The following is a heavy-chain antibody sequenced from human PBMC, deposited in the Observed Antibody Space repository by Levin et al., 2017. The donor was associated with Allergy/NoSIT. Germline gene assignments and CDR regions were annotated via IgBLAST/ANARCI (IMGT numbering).Heavy chain of an antibody. Sequence: SETLSLTCTVSGGSVSSGSYYWSWIRQPPGKGLEWIGYIYYSGSTNYNPSLKSRVTISVDTSKNQFSLKLSSVTAADTAVYYCARTVLLDAFDSWGQGTMVTVSS. V-gene: IGHV4-61*01. J-gene: IGHJ3*02. CDR2: IYYSGST. D-gene: IGHD3-10*01. CDR3: ARTVLLDAFDS. CDR1: GGSVSSGSYY.